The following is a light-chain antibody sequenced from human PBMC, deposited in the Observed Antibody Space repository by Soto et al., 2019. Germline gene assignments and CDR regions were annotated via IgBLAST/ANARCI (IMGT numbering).Light chain of an antibody. CDR3: SSYTSSSFL. J-gene: IGLJ1*01. CDR1: SSDVGGYNY. CDR2: EVS. Sequence: VLTQPASVSGSPGQSITISCTGTSSDVGGYNYVSWYQQHPGKAPKLMIYEVSNRPSGVSNRFSGSKSGNTASLTISGLQAEDEADYYCSSYTSSSFLFGTGTKVTVL. V-gene: IGLV2-14*01.